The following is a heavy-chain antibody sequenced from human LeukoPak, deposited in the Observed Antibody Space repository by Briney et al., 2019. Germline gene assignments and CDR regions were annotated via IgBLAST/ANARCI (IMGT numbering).Heavy chain of an antibody. CDR3: ARHELGETNFDY. J-gene: IGHJ4*02. CDR2: IYYSGST. CDR1: GGSFSGYY. V-gene: IGHV4-59*08. D-gene: IGHD3-10*01. Sequence: PSETLSLICAVYGGSFSGYYWSWIRQPPGKGLEWIGYIYYSGSTNYNPSLTSRVTISVNTSKNQFSLMLSSVTAADTAVYYCARHELGETNFDYWGQGTLVTVSS.